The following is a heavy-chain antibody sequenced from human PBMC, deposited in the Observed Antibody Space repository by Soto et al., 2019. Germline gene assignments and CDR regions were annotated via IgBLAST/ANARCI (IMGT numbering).Heavy chain of an antibody. Sequence: EVQLVESGGGLVKPGGSLRLSCAASGFTFSSYSMNWVRQAPGKGLEWVSSISSSSSYIYYADSVKSRFTISRDNAKNSLYLQMNSLRAEDTAVYYCARDVTSSTYYYLSPGGFDPWGQGTLVTVSS. CDR2: ISSSSSYI. CDR3: ARDVTSSTYYYLSPGGFDP. CDR1: GFTFSSYS. D-gene: IGHD3-22*01. J-gene: IGHJ5*02. V-gene: IGHV3-21*01.